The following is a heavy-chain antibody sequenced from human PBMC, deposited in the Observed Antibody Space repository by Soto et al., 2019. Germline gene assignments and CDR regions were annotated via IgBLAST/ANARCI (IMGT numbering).Heavy chain of an antibody. D-gene: IGHD4-17*01. V-gene: IGHV5-51*01. CDR1: GYSFTSYW. Sequence: EVQLVQSGAEVKKPGESLKISCKGSGYSFTSYWIGWVRQMPGKGLEWMGIIYPGDSDTRYSPSFQGQVTISADKAISTADLQWSSLTASDTAMYYCGRGGYGDAPLHYGMDVWGQGATVTVAS. J-gene: IGHJ6*02. CDR3: GRGGYGDAPLHYGMDV. CDR2: IYPGDSDT.